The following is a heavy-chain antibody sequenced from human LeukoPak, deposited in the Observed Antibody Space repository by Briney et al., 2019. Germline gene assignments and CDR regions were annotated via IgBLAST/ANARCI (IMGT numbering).Heavy chain of an antibody. V-gene: IGHV3-23*01. D-gene: IGHD2-2*01. J-gene: IGHJ6*03. CDR2: ISGRGSST. CDR1: GFTFSSYA. CDR3: ARDKKGYCSSTSCYEYYYYYMDV. Sequence: PGGSLRLSCAASGFTFSSYAMTWVRQAPGKGLEWVSGISGRGSSTYYADSVKGRFTISRDNSKNTLYLQMNSLRAEDTAVYYCARDKKGYCSSTSCYEYYYYYMDVWGKGTTVTVSS.